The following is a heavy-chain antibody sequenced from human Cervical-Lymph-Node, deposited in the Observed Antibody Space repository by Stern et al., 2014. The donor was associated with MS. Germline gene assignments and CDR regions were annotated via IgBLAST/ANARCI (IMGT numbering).Heavy chain of an antibody. CDR2: MNPDSANT. CDR3: ARHYYDSSGRDAFDI. V-gene: IGHV1-8*01. D-gene: IGHD3-22*01. CDR1: GYTFTSYD. Sequence: QVQLVQSGAEVKKPGASVKVSCKASGYTFTSYDINWVRQAPGQGLVWMACMNPDSANTDSARKFQGRGTITRNTYLSTAFLELRSLRSEDTAVYYCARHYYDSSGRDAFDIWGQGTMVTVSS. J-gene: IGHJ3*02.